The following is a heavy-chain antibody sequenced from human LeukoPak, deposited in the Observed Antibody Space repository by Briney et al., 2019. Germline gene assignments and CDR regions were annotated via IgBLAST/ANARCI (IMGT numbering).Heavy chain of an antibody. CDR2: IYYSGST. CDR1: GYSISSGYY. CDR3: AGRHYYYDSSGNPGGFDP. Sequence: PSETLSLTCAVSGYSISSGYYWSWIRQPPGKGLEWIGYIYYSGSTNYNPSLKSRVTISVDTSKNQFSLKLSSVTAADTAVYYCAGRHYYYDSSGNPGGFDPWGQGTLVTVSS. V-gene: IGHV4-61*01. J-gene: IGHJ5*02. D-gene: IGHD3-22*01.